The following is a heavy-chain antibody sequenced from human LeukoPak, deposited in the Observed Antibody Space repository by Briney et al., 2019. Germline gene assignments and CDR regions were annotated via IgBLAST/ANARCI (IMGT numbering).Heavy chain of an antibody. CDR2: INPSGGST. J-gene: IGHJ4*02. CDR1: GYTFTSYY. Sequence: GASVKVSCKASGYTFTSYYMHWVRQAPGQGLEWMGIINPSGGSTSYAQKFQGRVTMTRDTSTSTVYMELSSLRSEDTAVYYCARDMESRLSSPYFDYWGQGTLVTVSS. CDR3: ARDMESRLSSPYFDY. V-gene: IGHV1-46*01. D-gene: IGHD6-13*01.